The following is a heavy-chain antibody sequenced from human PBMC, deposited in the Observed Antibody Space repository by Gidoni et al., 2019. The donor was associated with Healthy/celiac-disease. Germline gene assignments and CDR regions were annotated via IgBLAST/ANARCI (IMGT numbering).Heavy chain of an antibody. Sequence: EVQLVESGGGLVKPGGSLRLSCAASGFTFSNAWMSWVRQAPGKGLEWVGRIKSKTDGGTTDYAAPVKGRFTISRDDSKNTLYLQMNSLKTEDTAVYYCTTDPAPLWSGYYFWVDYWGQGTLVTVSS. CDR3: TTDPAPLWSGYYFWVDY. V-gene: IGHV3-15*01. CDR2: IKSKTDGGTT. J-gene: IGHJ4*02. CDR1: GFTFSNAW. D-gene: IGHD3-3*01.